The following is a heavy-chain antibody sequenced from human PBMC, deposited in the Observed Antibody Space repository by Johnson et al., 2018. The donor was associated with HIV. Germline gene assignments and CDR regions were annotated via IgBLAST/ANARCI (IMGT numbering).Heavy chain of an antibody. D-gene: IGHD1-26*01. Sequence: QVQLVESGGDLVKPGGSLRLSCGASEFILSDYYISWVRQAPEKGLEWVAVIWYDGSNKYYADSVKGRLTISRDNSKNTLYLQMNSLRAEDTAVYYCAKWGSMRATSAFDIWGQGTMVTVSS. CDR1: EFILSDYY. CDR3: AKWGSMRATSAFDI. J-gene: IGHJ3*02. CDR2: IWYDGSNK. V-gene: IGHV3-33*06.